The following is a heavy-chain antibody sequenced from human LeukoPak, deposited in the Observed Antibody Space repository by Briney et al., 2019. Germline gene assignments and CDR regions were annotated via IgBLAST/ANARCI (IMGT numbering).Heavy chain of an antibody. V-gene: IGHV4-34*01. J-gene: IGHJ4*02. Sequence: SETLSITCAVYGGSFIGYYWSWIRQPRGKGLEWIGEINHSGSTNYNPSLKSRVTISVDTSKNQFSLKLSSVTAADTAVYYCARGWTHLDYWGQGTLVTVSS. CDR3: ARGWTHLDY. CDR2: INHSGST. D-gene: IGHD1-1*01. CDR1: GGSFIGYY.